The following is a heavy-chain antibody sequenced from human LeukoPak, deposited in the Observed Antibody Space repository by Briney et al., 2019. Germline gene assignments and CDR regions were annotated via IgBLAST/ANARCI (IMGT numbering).Heavy chain of an antibody. J-gene: IGHJ4*02. CDR2: IHYSGNT. D-gene: IGHD5-24*01. CDR1: GGSISSSTYY. V-gene: IGHV4-39*02. CDR3: ARRSYNSPFRY. Sequence: PSETLSLTCTVSGGSISSSTYYWGWIRQPPGKGLGWIGSIHYSGNTYYNPSLKSRVTISVDTSKNHFSLNLRSVTAADTAVYYCARRSYNSPFRYWGQGTPVTVSS.